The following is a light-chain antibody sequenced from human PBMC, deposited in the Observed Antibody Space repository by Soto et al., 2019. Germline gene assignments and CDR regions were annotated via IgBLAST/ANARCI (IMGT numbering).Light chain of an antibody. J-gene: IGLJ1*01. Sequence: QSALTQPASVSGSPGQSITISCTGTSGDVGSYNLVSWYQQHPGKAPKLMIYEGSKRPSGVSNRFSGSKSGSTASLTISGLQAEDESDYYYCSYARSSTYVFGRGTKVTLL. CDR2: EGS. CDR3: CSYARSSTYV. CDR1: SGDVGSYNL. V-gene: IGLV2-23*01.